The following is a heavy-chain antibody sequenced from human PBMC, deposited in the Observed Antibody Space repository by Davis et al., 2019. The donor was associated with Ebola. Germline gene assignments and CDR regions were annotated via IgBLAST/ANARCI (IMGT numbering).Heavy chain of an antibody. CDR3: ARDPPYDQGYDY. J-gene: IGHJ4*02. CDR1: GDSVSSNTAA. D-gene: IGHD3-22*01. CDR2: TYYRSKWFV. V-gene: IGHV6-1*01. Sequence: MPSETLSLTCAISGDSVSSNTAAWNWIRQSPSRGLEWLGRTYYRSKWFVDYAVSVKSRMTINSDTSKNQFSLQLSSVTPEDTAVYYCARDPPYDQGYDYWGQGILVIVSS.